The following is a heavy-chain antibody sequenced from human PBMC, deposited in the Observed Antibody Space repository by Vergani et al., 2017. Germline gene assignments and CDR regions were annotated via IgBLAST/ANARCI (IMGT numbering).Heavy chain of an antibody. CDR2: INHSGST. Sequence: QVQLQQWGAGLLKPSETLSLTCAVYGGSFSGYYWSWIRQPPGKGLEWIGEINHSGSTNYNPALKSRVTISVDTSKNQFSLKLSSVTAADTAVYYCARGLLWFGDYYYYYYMDVGGKGTTVTVSS. CDR1: GGSFSGYY. V-gene: IGHV4-34*01. CDR3: ARGLLWFGDYYYYYYMDV. D-gene: IGHD3-10*01. J-gene: IGHJ6*03.